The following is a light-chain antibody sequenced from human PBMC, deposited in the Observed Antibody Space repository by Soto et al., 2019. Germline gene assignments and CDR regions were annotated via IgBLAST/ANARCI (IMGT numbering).Light chain of an antibody. CDR2: EGS. Sequence: QSALAQPASVPGSPGQSLTISCTGTSSDVGSYNLVSWYQQHPGKAPKLMIYEGSKRPSGVSNRFSGSKSGNTASLTLSGLQAEDEADYYCCSYAGSRSYVFGTGTKV. CDR1: SSDVGSYNL. CDR3: CSYAGSRSYV. V-gene: IGLV2-23*01. J-gene: IGLJ1*01.